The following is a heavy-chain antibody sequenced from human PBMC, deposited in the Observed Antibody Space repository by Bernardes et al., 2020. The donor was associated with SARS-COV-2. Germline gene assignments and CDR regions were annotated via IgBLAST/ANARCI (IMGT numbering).Heavy chain of an antibody. CDR3: AKDPGPDPFYYYGMDV. V-gene: IGHV3-48*01. CDR2: ISTTSST. CDR1: GFTFSSYS. J-gene: IGHJ6*02. Sequence: GSLRLSCAASGFTFSSYSMSWARQAAGKGLEWVSFISTTSSTYYADSVKGRFTISRDNSKNTLYLQMNSLRAEDTAVYYCAKDPGPDPFYYYGMDVWGQGTAVTVS.